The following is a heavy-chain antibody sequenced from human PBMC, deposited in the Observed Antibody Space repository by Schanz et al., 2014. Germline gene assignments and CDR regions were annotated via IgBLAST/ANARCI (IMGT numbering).Heavy chain of an antibody. V-gene: IGHV3-74*01. CDR3: ARGLIAAAGGAFDY. CDR2: INTGVNT. CDR1: GFTFSPYW. Sequence: EVQLVESGGGLVQPGGSLRLSCGSSGFTFSPYWMHWVRQAPGKGLVWVSAINTGVNTYYADSVRGRFTMSRDNSKNTLYLQMNSLRAGDAAVYYCARGLIAAAGGAFDYWGQGTLVAVSA. D-gene: IGHD6-13*01. J-gene: IGHJ4*02.